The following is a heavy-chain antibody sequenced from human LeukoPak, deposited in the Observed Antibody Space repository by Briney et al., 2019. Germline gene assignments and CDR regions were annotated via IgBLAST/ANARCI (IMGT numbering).Heavy chain of an antibody. CDR2: ITTSGGTT. V-gene: IGHV3-23*01. CDR3: ARGGDLRYFDWFSGSPRKNDFDY. D-gene: IGHD3-9*01. Sequence: GGSLRLSCVASGFTISTYAMSWVRQAPGKGLEWVSGITTSGGTTYYADSVKGRFTISRDNSKNTLYLQMNSLRAEDTAVYYCARGGDLRYFDWFSGSPRKNDFDYWGQGTLVTVS. CDR1: GFTISTYA. J-gene: IGHJ4*02.